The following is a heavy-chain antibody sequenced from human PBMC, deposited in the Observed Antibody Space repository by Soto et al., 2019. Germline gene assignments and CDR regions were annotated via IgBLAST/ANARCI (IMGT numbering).Heavy chain of an antibody. CDR3: ARLVGVTLGNWFDP. CDR1: GGSFSGYY. J-gene: IGHJ5*02. Sequence: QVQLQQWGAGLLKPSETLSLTCAVYGGSFSGYYWCWIRQPPGTGLEWIGEINHSGSTNYNPSLKSRVTISVDTSKNQFSLKLSSVTAADTAVYYCARLVGVTLGNWFDPWGQGTLVTVSS. D-gene: IGHD1-26*01. CDR2: INHSGST. V-gene: IGHV4-34*01.